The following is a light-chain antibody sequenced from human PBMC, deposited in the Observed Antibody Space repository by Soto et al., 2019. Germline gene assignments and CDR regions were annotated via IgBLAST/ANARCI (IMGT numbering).Light chain of an antibody. Sequence: DIVLTQSPAPLSLSPGERATLSCRASQSVSSYLAWYQQKPGQAPRLIIYDASNRAAGIPARFSASGSGTDFTLTISDVQPEDVALYYCHQRQSWPRTFGQGTKVDIK. J-gene: IGKJ1*01. CDR3: HQRQSWPRT. CDR2: DAS. CDR1: QSVSSY. V-gene: IGKV3-11*01.